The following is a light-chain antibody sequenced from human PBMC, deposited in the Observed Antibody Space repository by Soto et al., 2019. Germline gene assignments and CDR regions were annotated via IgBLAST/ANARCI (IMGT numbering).Light chain of an antibody. CDR3: QQDKNWPPIT. CDR2: GES. Sequence: DIVMTQSPATLSVSPGERVTLSCRASQSVSRNLAWYQQKPGQPPRLLIFGESTRANGIPARFSGSGSGTEFTLTISSLQSEDFAVYYCQQDKNWPPITFGQGTRLEVK. J-gene: IGKJ5*01. V-gene: IGKV3D-15*01. CDR1: QSVSRN.